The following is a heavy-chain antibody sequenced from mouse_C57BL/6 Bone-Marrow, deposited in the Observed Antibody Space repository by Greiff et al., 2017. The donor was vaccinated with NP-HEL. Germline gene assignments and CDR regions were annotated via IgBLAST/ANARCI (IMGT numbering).Heavy chain of an antibody. V-gene: IGHV5-6*01. CDR2: ISSGGSYT. J-gene: IGHJ3*01. D-gene: IGHD3-1*01. Sequence: EVKVVESGGDLVKPGGSLKLSCAASGFTFSSYGMSWVRQTPDKRLEWVATISSGGSYTYYPDSVKGRFTISRDNAKNTLYLQMSSLTSEHTAMYYCARLALAWFAYWGQGTLVPFSA. CDR3: ARLALAWFAY. CDR1: GFTFSSYG.